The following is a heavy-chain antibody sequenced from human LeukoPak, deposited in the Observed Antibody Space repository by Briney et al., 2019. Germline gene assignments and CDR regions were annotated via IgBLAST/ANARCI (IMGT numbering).Heavy chain of an antibody. CDR1: GFSFDDYG. V-gene: IGHV3-20*04. CDR3: ASHQGGSYSLAGFDP. J-gene: IGHJ5*02. D-gene: IGHD1-26*01. CDR2: INWNGGST. Sequence: GGSLRLSCAASGFSFDDYGMSWVRQAPGKGLEWVSGINWNGGSTGYADSVKGRFTISRDNAKNSLYLQMNSLRAEDTALYYCASHQGGSYSLAGFDPWGQGTLVTVSS.